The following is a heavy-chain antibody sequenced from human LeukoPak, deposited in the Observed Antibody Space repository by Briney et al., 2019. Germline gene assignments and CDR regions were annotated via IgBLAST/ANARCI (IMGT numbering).Heavy chain of an antibody. Sequence: GGSLRLSCAASGFTFSSYSMNWFRQAPGKGLEWVSSISSSSSYIYYADSVKGRFTISRDNAKNSLYLQMNSLRAEDTAVYYCARDLSIAAAGTDLDYWGQGTLVTVSS. CDR2: ISSSSSYI. CDR1: GFTFSSYS. D-gene: IGHD6-13*01. CDR3: ARDLSIAAAGTDLDY. J-gene: IGHJ4*02. V-gene: IGHV3-21*01.